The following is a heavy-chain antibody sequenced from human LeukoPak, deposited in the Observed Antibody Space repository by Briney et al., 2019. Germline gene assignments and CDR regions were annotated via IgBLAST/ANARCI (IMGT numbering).Heavy chain of an antibody. J-gene: IGHJ6*03. CDR1: GFTFSSYW. D-gene: IGHD3-10*01. Sequence: HTGGSLRLSCAASGFTFSSYWMSWVRQAPGKGLEWVANIKQDGSEKYYVDSVKGRFTISRDNAKNSLYLQMNSLRAEDTAVYYCARAYGSGTKMGYYYMDVWGKGTTVTISS. CDR2: IKQDGSEK. CDR3: ARAYGSGTKMGYYYMDV. V-gene: IGHV3-7*01.